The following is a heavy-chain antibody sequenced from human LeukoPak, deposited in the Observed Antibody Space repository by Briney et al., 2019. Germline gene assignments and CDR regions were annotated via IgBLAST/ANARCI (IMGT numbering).Heavy chain of an antibody. J-gene: IGHJ4*02. V-gene: IGHV4-61*01. D-gene: IGHD3-10*01. CDR2: DYCGGNT. CDR1: GDSVSSGSYY. Sequence: SETLSLTCTVSGDSVSSGSYYWSWIRQPPGKGLEWIGYDYCGGNTNYDPSLKRRVTISVDTSKNQFSLTLTSVTAADTAVYFCARDHFGSLDSWGQGILVTVSS. CDR3: ARDHFGSLDS.